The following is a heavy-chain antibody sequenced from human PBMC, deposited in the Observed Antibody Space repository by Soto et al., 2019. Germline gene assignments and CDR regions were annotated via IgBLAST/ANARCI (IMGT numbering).Heavy chain of an antibody. Sequence: QLQLQESGPGLVKPSETLSLTCTVSSGSISSTIYSWDWIRKPPGKGLEWIGRIFYSGSTYYNPSLKSRVTISVDTSKNQFSLTLTSVTAADTAVYYCARQCRGVTCHWFVPWGQGTLVTVSS. V-gene: IGHV4-39*01. D-gene: IGHD2-15*01. CDR2: IFYSGST. CDR3: ARQCRGVTCHWFVP. CDR1: SGSISSTIYS. J-gene: IGHJ5*02.